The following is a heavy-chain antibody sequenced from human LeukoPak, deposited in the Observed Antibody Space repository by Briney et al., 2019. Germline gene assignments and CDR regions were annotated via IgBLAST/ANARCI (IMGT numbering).Heavy chain of an antibody. V-gene: IGHV3-7*04. CDR2: IKQDGSEK. D-gene: IGHD6-13*01. Sequence: GGSLRLSCAAPGFTFSNYWMSWVRQAPGKGLEWVANIKQDGSEKNYVDSVKGRFTISRDDANNSLYLQMNSLRAEDTAVYHCARGLLAAAGIDYWGQGALVTVSS. J-gene: IGHJ4*02. CDR3: ARGLLAAAGIDY. CDR1: GFTFSNYW.